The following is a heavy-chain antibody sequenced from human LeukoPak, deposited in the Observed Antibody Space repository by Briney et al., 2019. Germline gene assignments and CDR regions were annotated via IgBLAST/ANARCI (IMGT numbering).Heavy chain of an antibody. J-gene: IGHJ4*02. Sequence: SETLSLTCTVSGGSISSYYWSWIRQPPGKGLEWIGYIYYSGSTNYNPSLKSRVTMSVDTSKNQFSLKLSSVTAADTAVYYCARSPIPRFLEWLPFDYWGQGTLVTVSS. CDR1: GGSISSYY. CDR2: IYYSGST. CDR3: ARSPIPRFLEWLPFDY. D-gene: IGHD3-3*01. V-gene: IGHV4-59*01.